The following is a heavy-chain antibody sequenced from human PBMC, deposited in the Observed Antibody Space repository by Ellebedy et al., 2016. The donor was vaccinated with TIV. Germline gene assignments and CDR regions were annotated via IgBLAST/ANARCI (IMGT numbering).Heavy chain of an antibody. J-gene: IGHJ4*01. CDR2: ISWNSGSI. V-gene: IGHV3-9*01. CDR1: GFTFDDYA. D-gene: IGHD6-13*01. Sequence: SLKISXAASGFTFDDYAMHWVRQAPGKGLEWVSGISWNSGSIGYADSVKGRFTISRDNAKNSLYLQMNSLRAEDTALYYCAKKGGWRGQQLYYFDYWGRGTLVTVSS. CDR3: AKKGGWRGQQLYYFDY.